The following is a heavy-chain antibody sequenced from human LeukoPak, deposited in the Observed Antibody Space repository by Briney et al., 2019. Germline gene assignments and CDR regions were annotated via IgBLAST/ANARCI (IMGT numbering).Heavy chain of an antibody. CDR1: GFTFDDYA. V-gene: IGHV3-9*01. D-gene: IGHD2-2*01. J-gene: IGHJ4*02. CDR2: ISWNSGSI. Sequence: PGRSLRLSCAASGFTFDDYAMHWVRQAPGKGLEWVSGISWNSGSIGYADSVKGQFTISRDNAKNSLYLQMNSLRAEDTALYYCAKDASPWGYQLPEDSFDYWGQGTLVTVSS. CDR3: AKDASPWGYQLPEDSFDY.